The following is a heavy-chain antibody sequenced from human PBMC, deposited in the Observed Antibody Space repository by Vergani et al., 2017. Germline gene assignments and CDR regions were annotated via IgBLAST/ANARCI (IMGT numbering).Heavy chain of an antibody. CDR3: ARDRAYYGGNRRIGYYYYMDV. V-gene: IGHV1-69*08. Sequence: QVQLVQSGAEVKKPGSSVKVSCKASGATFRSNTISWVRQVPGQGLEWMGRIIPVLGKTKYAQDFQGRLTITADTSTSTAYMELTSLRSQDTAVYYCARDRAYYGGNRRIGYYYYMDVWGKGTTVTVSS. CDR1: GATFRSNT. CDR2: IIPVLGKT. D-gene: IGHD4-23*01. J-gene: IGHJ6*03.